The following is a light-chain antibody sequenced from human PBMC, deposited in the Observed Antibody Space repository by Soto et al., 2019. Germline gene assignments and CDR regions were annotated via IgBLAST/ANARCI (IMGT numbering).Light chain of an antibody. CDR2: DAS. J-gene: IGKJ4*01. CDR3: QQINSFPPT. Sequence: DIQMPQSPSSVSASVGDRVTITCRASRNIKTSLAWYQQRPGKGPELLIYDASTLQSGVPSRISGSGSGTEFTLTISRLQPEDFATFYCQQINSFPPTFGGGTKVTI. V-gene: IGKV1-12*01. CDR1: RNIKTS.